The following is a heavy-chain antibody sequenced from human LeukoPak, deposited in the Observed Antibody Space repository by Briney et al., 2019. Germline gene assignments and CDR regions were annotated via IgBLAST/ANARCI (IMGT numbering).Heavy chain of an antibody. V-gene: IGHV1-18*01. CDR2: ISAYNGNT. CDR1: GYTFTSYG. Sequence: ASVKVSCKASGYTFTSYGISWVRQAPGQGLEWMGWISAYNGNTNYAQKLQGRVTMTTDTSTSTAYMELRSLRSDDTAVYYCARDHYSDIVVVVAAHAGNWFDTWGQGTLVTVSS. CDR3: ARDHYSDIVVVVAAHAGNWFDT. D-gene: IGHD2-15*01. J-gene: IGHJ5*02.